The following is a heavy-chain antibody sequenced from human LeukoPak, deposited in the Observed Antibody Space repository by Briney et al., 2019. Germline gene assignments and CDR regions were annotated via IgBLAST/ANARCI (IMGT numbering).Heavy chain of an antibody. CDR3: TFSSYTQFGAFDI. CDR1: GFTFSSYA. D-gene: IGHD2-2*02. V-gene: IGHV3-30-3*01. J-gene: IGHJ3*02. Sequence: GGSLRLSCAASGFTFSSYAMHWVRQAPGKGLEWVAVISYDGSNKYYADSVKGRFTISRDNSKNTLYLQMNSLKTEDTAVYYCTFSSYTQFGAFDIWGQGTMVTVSS. CDR2: ISYDGSNK.